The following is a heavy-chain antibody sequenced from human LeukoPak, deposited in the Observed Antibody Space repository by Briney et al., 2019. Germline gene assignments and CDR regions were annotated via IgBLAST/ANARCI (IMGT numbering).Heavy chain of an antibody. CDR3: ACSRTFDY. D-gene: IGHD6-13*01. CDR2: IKQDGSEK. Sequence: GWSLRLSCAASGFTFGGYGRTCGRQAPGKGLEWVANIKQDGSEKYYVDSVKGRFTIFRDNAKNSLYLQMNSLRAEDTAVYYCACSRTFDYWGQGTLVTVSS. CDR1: GFTFGGYG. J-gene: IGHJ4*02. V-gene: IGHV3-7*03.